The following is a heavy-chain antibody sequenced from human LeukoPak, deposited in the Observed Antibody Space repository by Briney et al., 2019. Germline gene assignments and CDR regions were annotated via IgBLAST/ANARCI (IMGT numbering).Heavy chain of an antibody. J-gene: IGHJ6*02. V-gene: IGHV4-59*01. Sequence: PSETLSLTCTVSGGSINNYYWSWIRQPPGKGLEWIGYIYYTGSTNYNPSLKSRVTISGDTSKNQFSLKLSSVTAADTAVYYCAKGRDGDNFYDYHFGMDVWGQGTTVTVSS. D-gene: IGHD5-24*01. CDR2: IYYTGST. CDR1: GGSINNYY. CDR3: AKGRDGDNFYDYHFGMDV.